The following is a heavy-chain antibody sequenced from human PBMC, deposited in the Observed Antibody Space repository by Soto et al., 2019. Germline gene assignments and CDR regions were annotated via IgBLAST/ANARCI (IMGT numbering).Heavy chain of an antibody. CDR3: ARHGTSYYDSSGYYYHYYYGKDV. Sequence: WETRCRNCRVSGGSSSSSSYYRGWIRHHPWHVLDWTVSIYYSGSTYYNPSPNSRVTISVDTSKNQFSLKLRYVTAAETAVYYCARHGTSYYDSSGYYYHYYYGKDVWGQGTTDAVSS. V-gene: IGHV4-39*01. D-gene: IGHD3-22*01. CDR1: GGSSSSSSYY. J-gene: IGHJ6*02. CDR2: IYYSGST.